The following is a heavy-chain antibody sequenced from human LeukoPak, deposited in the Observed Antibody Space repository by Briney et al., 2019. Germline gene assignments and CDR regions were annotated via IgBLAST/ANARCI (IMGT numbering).Heavy chain of an antibody. CDR1: GFTFSSYG. CDR3: AKDLYYYDSSGYSA. D-gene: IGHD3-22*01. Sequence: PGGSLRLSCAASGFTFSSYGMHWVRQAPGKGLEWVAVISYDGSNKYYADPVKGRFTISRDNSKNTLYLQMNSLRAEDTAVYYCAKDLYYYDSSGYSAWGQGTLVTVSS. J-gene: IGHJ5*02. CDR2: ISYDGSNK. V-gene: IGHV3-30*18.